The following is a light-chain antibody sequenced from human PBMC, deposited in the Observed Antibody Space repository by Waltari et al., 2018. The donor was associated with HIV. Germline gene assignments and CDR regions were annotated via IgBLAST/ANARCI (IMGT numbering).Light chain of an antibody. CDR3: QAWDSSSEVV. V-gene: IGLV3-1*01. J-gene: IGLJ2*01. Sequence: SSDVTQPPSVSVSLGQTASITCFGDNLVHQYVCWYHQKAGQSPVLVMYQDKKRPSGISERFSGSNSGNTATLTISGTQARDDGDYYCQAWDSSSEVVFGGGTKLTVL. CDR2: QDK. CDR1: NLVHQY.